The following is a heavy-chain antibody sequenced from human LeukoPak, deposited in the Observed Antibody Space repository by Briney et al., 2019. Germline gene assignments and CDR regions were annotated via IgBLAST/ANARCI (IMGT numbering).Heavy chain of an antibody. CDR1: GGSISSSSYY. V-gene: IGHV4-39*07. D-gene: IGHD3-9*01. CDR2: IDYSGST. CDR3: ARAGLGYDILTGYYNVDAFDI. Sequence: SETLSLTCTVSGGSISSSSYYWGWIRQPPGKGLEWIGTIDYSGSTYYNPSLKSRVTISVDRSKNQFSLKLSSVTAADTAVYYCARAGLGYDILTGYYNVDAFDIWGQGTMVTVSS. J-gene: IGHJ3*02.